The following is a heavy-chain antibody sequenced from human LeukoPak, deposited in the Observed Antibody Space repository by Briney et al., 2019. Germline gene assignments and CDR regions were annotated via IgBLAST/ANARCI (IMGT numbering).Heavy chain of an antibody. CDR3: ARIYSSSWLYFDY. V-gene: IGHV4-61*02. J-gene: IGHJ4*02. CDR2: IYTSGST. D-gene: IGHD6-13*01. Sequence: NPSQTLSLTCTVSGGSISSGSYYWSWIRQPAGKGLEWIGRIYTSGSTNYNPSLKSRVTISEDTSKNQFSLKLSSVTAADTAVYYCARIYSSSWLYFDYWGQGTLVTVSS. CDR1: GGSISSGSYY.